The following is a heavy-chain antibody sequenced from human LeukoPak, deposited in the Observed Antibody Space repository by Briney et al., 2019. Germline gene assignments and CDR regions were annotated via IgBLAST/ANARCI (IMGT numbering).Heavy chain of an antibody. CDR2: IYTSGST. Sequence: KPSETLSLTCTVPGGSISSYYWSWIRQPAGKGLEWLGRIYTSGSTNYNPSLKSRVTMSVDTSKNQFSLKLSSVTAADTAVYYCARGIAAAGTVWFDPWGQGTLVTVSS. J-gene: IGHJ5*02. D-gene: IGHD6-13*01. CDR1: GGSISSYY. V-gene: IGHV4-4*07. CDR3: ARGIAAAGTVWFDP.